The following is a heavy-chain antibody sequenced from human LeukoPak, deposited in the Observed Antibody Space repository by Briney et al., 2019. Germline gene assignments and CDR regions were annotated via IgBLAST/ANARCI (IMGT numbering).Heavy chain of an antibody. CDR2: INHSGST. D-gene: IGHD3-9*01. J-gene: IGHJ4*02. CDR1: GGSFSGYY. V-gene: IGHV4-34*01. CDR3: ARGLGDILTGYYRGRGYYFDY. Sequence: SETLSLTCAVYGGSFSGYYWSLIRQPPGKGLEWIGEINHSGSTNYNPSLKSRVTISVDTSKNQFSLKLSSVTAADTAVYYCARGLGDILTGYYRGRGYYFDYWGQGTLVTVSS.